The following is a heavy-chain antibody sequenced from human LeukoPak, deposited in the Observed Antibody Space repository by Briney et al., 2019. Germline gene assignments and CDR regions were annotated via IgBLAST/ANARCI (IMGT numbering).Heavy chain of an antibody. Sequence: GRSLRLSCAASGFTFSSYGMHWVRQAPGKGLEWVAVIWYDGSNKYYADSVKGRSTISRDNSKNTLYLQMNSLRAEDTAVYYCARDYYDSSGYYSEYFQHWGRGTLVTVSS. CDR2: IWYDGSNK. V-gene: IGHV3-33*01. D-gene: IGHD3-22*01. CDR3: ARDYYDSSGYYSEYFQH. CDR1: GFTFSSYG. J-gene: IGHJ1*01.